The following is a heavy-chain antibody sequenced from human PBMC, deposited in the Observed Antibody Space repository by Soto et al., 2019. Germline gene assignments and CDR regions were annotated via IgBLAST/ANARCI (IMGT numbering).Heavy chain of an antibody. CDR3: ARGRPGAAAAGEFDY. CDR2: INHSGST. D-gene: IGHD6-13*01. J-gene: IGHJ4*02. V-gene: IGHV4-34*01. Sequence: SETLSLTCAVYGGSFSGYYWSWIRQPPGKGLEWIGEINHSGSTNYNPSLKSRVTISVDTSKNQFSLKLSSVTAADTAVYYCARGRPGAAAAGEFDYWGQGTLVTVSS. CDR1: GGSFSGYY.